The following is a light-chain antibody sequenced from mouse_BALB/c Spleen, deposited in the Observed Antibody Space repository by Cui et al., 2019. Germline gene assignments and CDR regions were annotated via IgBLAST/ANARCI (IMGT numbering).Light chain of an antibody. CDR3: WQGTHFPHLT. Sequence: VVMTHTPLTLSATIGQPASISFQSSQSLLDSDGKTYLNGSLQRPGQSPMRLIYLVSKLDSGVPDRLTGSGSGTDFTLKISRVEAEDLGVYYCWQGTHFPHLTFGAGTKLKLK. CDR2: LVS. V-gene: IGKV1-135*01. CDR1: QSLLDSDGKTY. J-gene: IGKJ5*01.